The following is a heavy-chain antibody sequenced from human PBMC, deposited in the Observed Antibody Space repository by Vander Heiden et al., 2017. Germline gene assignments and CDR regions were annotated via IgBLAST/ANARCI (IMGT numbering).Heavy chain of an antibody. J-gene: IGHJ2*01. Sequence: EVQLLESGGGLVQPGGSLRRSCVPSVVPFGRYAMSWVRQAPGKGLEWVSAISGSGGSTYYADSVKGRFTISRDNSKNTLYLQMNSLRAEDTAVYYCAKDLSGGWYWYFDLWGRGTLVTVSS. D-gene: IGHD6-19*01. CDR3: AKDLSGGWYWYFDL. CDR1: VVPFGRYA. CDR2: ISGSGGST. V-gene: IGHV3-23*01.